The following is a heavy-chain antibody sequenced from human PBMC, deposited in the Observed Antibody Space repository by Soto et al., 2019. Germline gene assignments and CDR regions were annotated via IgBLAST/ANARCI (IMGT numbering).Heavy chain of an antibody. V-gene: IGHV1-3*01. Sequence: QVQLVQSGAEVKKPGASVKVSCKASGYTFTSYAMHWVRQAPGQRLEWMGWINAGNGNTKYSQKFQGRVTITRDTSASTAYMELSSLRSEDTAVYCCASEFLWSGSLVWWGQGTLVTVSS. CDR1: GYTFTSYA. CDR2: INAGNGNT. D-gene: IGHD3-3*01. CDR3: ASEFLWSGSLVW. J-gene: IGHJ4*02.